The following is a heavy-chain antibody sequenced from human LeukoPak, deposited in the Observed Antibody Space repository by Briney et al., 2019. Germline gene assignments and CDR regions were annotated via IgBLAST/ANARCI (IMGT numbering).Heavy chain of an antibody. CDR1: EFAFSTYN. D-gene: IGHD3-22*01. CDR2: ISTGSSTT. J-gene: IGHJ4*02. V-gene: IGHV3-48*01. CDR3: ASPTSDYYASPFDY. Sequence: GGSLRLSCAASEFAFSTYNMNWVRQAPGKGLEWVSYISTGSSTTYYADSVKGRFTISRDNPRTTLYLQMNSLRAEDTAVYYCASPTSDYYASPFDYWGQGTLVTVSS.